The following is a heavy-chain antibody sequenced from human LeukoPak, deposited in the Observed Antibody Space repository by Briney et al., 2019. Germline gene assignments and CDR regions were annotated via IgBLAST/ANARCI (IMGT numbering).Heavy chain of an antibody. CDR3: AKAQRIAVAGTLFDY. CDR2: IIGSGGST. CDR1: GFTFSSYA. V-gene: IGHV3-23*01. J-gene: IGHJ4*02. D-gene: IGHD6-19*01. Sequence: GGSLRLSCAASGFTFSSYAMSWVRQAPGKGLEWVSAIIGSGGSTYYADSVKGRFTISRDNSKNTMYLQMNSLRAEDTAVYYCAKAQRIAVAGTLFDYWGQGTLVTVSS.